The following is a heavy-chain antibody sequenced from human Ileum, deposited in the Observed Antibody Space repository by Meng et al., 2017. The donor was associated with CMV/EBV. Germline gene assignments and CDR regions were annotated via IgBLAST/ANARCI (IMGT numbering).Heavy chain of an antibody. CDR1: GGSISSGGCY. J-gene: IGHJ5*02. D-gene: IGHD4-17*01. CDR3: ARVSTVTTWFDP. Sequence: TGSGGSISSGGCYWSWIRQHPGKGLEWIGYIYYSGSTYYNPSLKSRVTISVDTSKNQFSLKLSSVTAADTAVYYCARVSTVTTWFDPWGQGTLVTVSS. CDR2: IYYSGST. V-gene: IGHV4-31*02.